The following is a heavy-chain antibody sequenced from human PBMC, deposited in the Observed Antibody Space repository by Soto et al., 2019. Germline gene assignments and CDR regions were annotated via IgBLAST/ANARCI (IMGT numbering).Heavy chain of an antibody. CDR2: IYSSGNT. CDR1: GGSINVRNYY. CDR3: ARSLVRGLSFDY. J-gene: IGHJ4*02. D-gene: IGHD3-10*02. V-gene: IGHV4-39*01. Sequence: SETLSLTCSVSGGSINVRNYYWGWIRQPPGKGLEWLGNIYSSGNTYYNPSLERRVTISADTAKNQFSLKLNSVTASDTAVYYCARSLVRGLSFDYWGQGTLVTVSS.